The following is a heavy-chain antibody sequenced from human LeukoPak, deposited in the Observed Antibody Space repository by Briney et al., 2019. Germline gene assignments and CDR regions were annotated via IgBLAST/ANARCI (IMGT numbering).Heavy chain of an antibody. CDR2: ISGSGGST. Sequence: PGGSLRLSCAAFGFTFSSYAMSWVRQAPGKGLEWVSAISGSGGSTYYADSVKGRFTISRDNSKNTLYLQMNSLKTEDTAVYYCTTDHSSSWYRFRDYYYYYGMDVWGQGTTVTVSS. V-gene: IGHV3-23*01. CDR3: TTDHSSSWYRFRDYYYYYGMDV. J-gene: IGHJ6*02. CDR1: GFTFSSYA. D-gene: IGHD6-13*01.